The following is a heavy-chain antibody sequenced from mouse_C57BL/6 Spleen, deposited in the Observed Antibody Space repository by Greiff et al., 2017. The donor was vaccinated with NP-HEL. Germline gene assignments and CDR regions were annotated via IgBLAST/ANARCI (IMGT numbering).Heavy chain of an antibody. CDR2: IDPSDSYT. CDR1: GYTFTSSW. CDR3: ARGGYGYFDV. V-gene: IGHV1-69*01. Sequence: VQLQQPGAELVMPGASVKLSCKASGYTFTSSWMHWVKQRPGQGLEWIGEIDPSDSYTNYNEKFKSKATLTVDKSSSTAYMQLSSLTSEDSAVYYCARGGYGYFDVWGTGTTVTVSS. D-gene: IGHD2-10*02. J-gene: IGHJ1*03.